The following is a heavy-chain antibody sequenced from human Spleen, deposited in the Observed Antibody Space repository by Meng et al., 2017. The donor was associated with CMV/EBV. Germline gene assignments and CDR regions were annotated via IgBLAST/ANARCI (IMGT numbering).Heavy chain of an antibody. Sequence: GGSLRLSCVASGFSFSSYEMNWVRQAPGKGLEWISYIGDSGSTTYSADSVKGRFTISRENAKSSLYRQMDSLRPEDTAVYYCAREMDWLKSDAFDMWGQGTMVTVSS. J-gene: IGHJ3*02. V-gene: IGHV3-48*03. CDR1: GFSFSSYE. CDR2: IGDSGSTT. D-gene: IGHD3/OR15-3a*01. CDR3: AREMDWLKSDAFDM.